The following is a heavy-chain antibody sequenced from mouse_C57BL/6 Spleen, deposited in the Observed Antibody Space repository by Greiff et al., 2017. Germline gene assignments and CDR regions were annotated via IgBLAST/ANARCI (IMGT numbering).Heavy chain of an antibody. D-gene: IGHD1-1*01. V-gene: IGHV5-12*01. Sequence: EVQGVESGGGLVQPGGSLKLSCAASGFTFSDYYMYWVRQTPEQRLEWVAYISNGGGSTYYPDTVKGRFTISRDNAKNTLYLQMSRLKSEDTAMYYCARPDYGSSLAWFAYWGQGTLVTVSA. CDR2: ISNGGGST. J-gene: IGHJ3*01. CDR1: GFTFSDYY. CDR3: ARPDYGSSLAWFAY.